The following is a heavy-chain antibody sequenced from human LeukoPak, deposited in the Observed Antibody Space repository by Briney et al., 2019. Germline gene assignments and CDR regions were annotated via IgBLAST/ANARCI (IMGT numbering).Heavy chain of an antibody. Sequence: SETLSLTCTVSGGSISSYYWSWIRQPAGKGLEWLGRIYTSGSTNYNPSLKSRVTMSVDTSKNQFSLKLSSVTAADTAVYYCARAKEPIVGATKWLNDAFDIGAKGQWSPSPQ. CDR2: IYTSGST. D-gene: IGHD1-26*01. V-gene: IGHV4-4*07. CDR3: ARAKEPIVGATKWLNDAFDI. CDR1: GGSISSYY. J-gene: IGHJ3*02.